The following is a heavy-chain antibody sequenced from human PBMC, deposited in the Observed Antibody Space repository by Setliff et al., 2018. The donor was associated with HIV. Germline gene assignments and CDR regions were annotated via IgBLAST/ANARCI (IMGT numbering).Heavy chain of an antibody. V-gene: IGHV3-48*01. CDR1: GFTFSTYS. CDR2: ISSSSSTI. J-gene: IGHJ4*02. CDR3: AKDRTVVVITIFDY. Sequence: GGSLRLSCLASGFTFSTYSMNWIRQTPEKGLEWISYISSSSSTIYYAGSVKGRFTISRDNSKNTLYLQMNSLRAEDTAVYYCAKDRTVVVITIFDYWGQGTLVTVSS. D-gene: IGHD3-22*01.